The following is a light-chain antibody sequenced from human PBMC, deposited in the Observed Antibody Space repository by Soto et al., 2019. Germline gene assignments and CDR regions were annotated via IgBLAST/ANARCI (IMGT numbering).Light chain of an antibody. Sequence: DIVMTHSPATLSVSPGERATLSCRASLTVNTNLAWYQQKPGQAPRLLIYYASTRATGIPARFSGSGSVKEFTLTISSVQSEDSAVYYCQQYNNWPPGATFGPGTKVEIK. CDR3: QQYNNWPPGAT. J-gene: IGKJ3*01. CDR1: LTVNTN. V-gene: IGKV3-15*01. CDR2: YAS.